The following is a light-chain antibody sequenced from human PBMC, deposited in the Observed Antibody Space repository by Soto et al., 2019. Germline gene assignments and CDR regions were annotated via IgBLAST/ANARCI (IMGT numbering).Light chain of an antibody. V-gene: IGLV2-14*01. CDR1: SSDVGGHNY. CDR3: SSFKGTNSFV. J-gene: IGLJ1*01. Sequence: QSVLTQPASVSGSPGQSITISCTGTSSDVGGHNYVSWYQQHPGKAPKVMIYEVANRPAGISNRFSGSKSGTTASLTISGLQAEDEADYYCSSFKGTNSFVFGTGTKVTVL. CDR2: EVA.